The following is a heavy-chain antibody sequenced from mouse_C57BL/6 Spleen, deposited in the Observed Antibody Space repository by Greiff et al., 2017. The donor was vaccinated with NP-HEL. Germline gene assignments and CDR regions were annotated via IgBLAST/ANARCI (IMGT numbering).Heavy chain of an antibody. CDR3: TREEGSYVWYFDV. CDR2: IYPGNSDT. Sequence: VQLQQSGTVLARPGASVKMSCKTSGYTFTSYWMHWVKQRPGQGLEWIGAIYPGNSDTSYNQKFKGKAKLTAATSSSTAYMELSSLTNEDSAVYYYTREEGSYVWYFDVWGTGTTVTVSS. V-gene: IGHV1-5*01. D-gene: IGHD1-1*02. J-gene: IGHJ1*03. CDR1: GYTFTSYW.